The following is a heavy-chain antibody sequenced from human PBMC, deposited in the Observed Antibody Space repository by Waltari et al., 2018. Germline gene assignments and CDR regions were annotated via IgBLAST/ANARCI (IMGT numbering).Heavy chain of an antibody. CDR3: ARMGAGDSSGYYDY. D-gene: IGHD3-22*01. J-gene: IGHJ4*02. Sequence: EVQLVESGGGLIQPGGSLRLSCAASGFTVSSNYMSWVRQAPGKGLEWVSVIYSGGSTYYADSVKGRFTISRDNSKNTLYLQMNSLRAEDTAVYYCARMGAGDSSGYYDYWGQGTLVTVSS. V-gene: IGHV3-53*01. CDR1: GFTVSSNY. CDR2: IYSGGST.